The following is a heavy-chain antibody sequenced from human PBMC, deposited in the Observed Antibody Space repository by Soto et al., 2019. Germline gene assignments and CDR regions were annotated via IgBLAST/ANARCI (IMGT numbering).Heavy chain of an antibody. CDR3: TRDRGGWGFNDALDI. D-gene: IGHD6-19*01. CDR2: IRSKAYGGTT. CDR1: GFTFGDYA. Sequence: GGSLRLSCTASGFTFGDYAMSWFRQAPGKGLEWVGFIRSKAYGGTTEYAASVKGRFAISRDDSKSIAYLQMNSLKTEDTAVYYCTRDRGGWGFNDALDIWGQGTMVTVSS. V-gene: IGHV3-49*03. J-gene: IGHJ3*02.